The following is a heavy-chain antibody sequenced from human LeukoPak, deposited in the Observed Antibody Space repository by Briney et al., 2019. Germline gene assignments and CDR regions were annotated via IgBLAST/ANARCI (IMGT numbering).Heavy chain of an antibody. CDR1: AFTFLSYR. Sequence: GRSLTLYCPTYAFTFLSYRMHWIRQAPGKGLEWLAAIWYDGSNKYYADFVKGRFTISRDNSKNTLYLQMNSLRAEDTAVYYFARDRYSYGSRDFDYWGQGTLVTVAS. D-gene: IGHD5-18*01. V-gene: IGHV3-33*01. CDR2: IWYDGSNK. CDR3: ARDRYSYGSRDFDY. J-gene: IGHJ4*02.